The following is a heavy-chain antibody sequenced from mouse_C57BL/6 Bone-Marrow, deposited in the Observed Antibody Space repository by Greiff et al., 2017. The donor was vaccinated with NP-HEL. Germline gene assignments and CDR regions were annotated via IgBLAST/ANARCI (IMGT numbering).Heavy chain of an antibody. V-gene: IGHV1-64*01. J-gene: IGHJ2*01. Sequence: QVQLQQPGAELVKPGASVKLSCKASGYTFTSYWMHWVKQRPGQGLEWIGMIHPNSGSTNYNEKFKSKATLTVDKSSSTAYMQLSSLTSEDYAVYYCAREGLFYGSSSLDYWGQGTTLTVSS. CDR3: AREGLFYGSSSLDY. D-gene: IGHD1-1*01. CDR1: GYTFTSYW. CDR2: IHPNSGST.